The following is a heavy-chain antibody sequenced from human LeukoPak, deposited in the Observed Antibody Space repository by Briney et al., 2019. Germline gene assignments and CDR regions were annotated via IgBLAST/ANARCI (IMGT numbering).Heavy chain of an antibody. CDR1: EFSFTSYW. CDR2: IYPGDSGT. D-gene: IGHD2-2*01. V-gene: IGHV5-51*01. Sequence: GDSLKISCKGSEFSFTSYWIAWVRQMPGKGLEWMGIIYPGDSGTRYSPSFQGQVTMSADKSIRTAYLQWSSLKASDTAIYYCARRRYCNSTSCYEGAFDIWGQGTMVTVSS. J-gene: IGHJ3*02. CDR3: ARRRYCNSTSCYEGAFDI.